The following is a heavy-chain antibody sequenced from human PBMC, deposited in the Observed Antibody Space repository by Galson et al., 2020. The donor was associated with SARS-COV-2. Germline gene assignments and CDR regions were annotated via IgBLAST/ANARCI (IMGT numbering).Heavy chain of an antibody. CDR2: ISSSSSYI. Sequence: KIGESLKISCAASGFTFSSYSMNWVRQAPGKGLAWVSSISSSSSYIYYADSVKGRFTISRDNAKNSLYLQMNSLRAEDTAVYYCARDPYYGSGNDYWGQGTLVTVSS. CDR3: ARDPYYGSGNDY. J-gene: IGHJ4*02. D-gene: IGHD3-10*01. V-gene: IGHV3-21*01. CDR1: GFTFSSYS.